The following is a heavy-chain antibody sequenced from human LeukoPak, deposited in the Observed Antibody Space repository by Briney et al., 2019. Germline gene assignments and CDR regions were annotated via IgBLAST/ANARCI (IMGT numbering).Heavy chain of an antibody. V-gene: IGHV4-31*03. D-gene: IGHD5-24*01. Sequence: KPSQTLSLTCTVSGGSISSGGYYWSWIRQHPGKGLEWIEYIYYSGSTYYNPSLKSRVTISVDTSKNQSSLKLSSVTAADTAVYYCARGGEEMATILLDYWGQGTLVTVSS. CDR2: IYYSGST. CDR3: ARGGEEMATILLDY. J-gene: IGHJ4*02. CDR1: GGSISSGGYY.